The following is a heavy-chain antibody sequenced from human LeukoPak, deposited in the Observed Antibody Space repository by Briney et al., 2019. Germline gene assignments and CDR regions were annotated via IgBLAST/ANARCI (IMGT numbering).Heavy chain of an antibody. V-gene: IGHV4-61*01. CDR3: AREGGRQWLVSGALDS. D-gene: IGHD6-19*01. CDR2: IYHGSA. J-gene: IGHJ5*01. Sequence: SSETLSLTCTVSADSVSSSRYYWAWIRQPPGKGLEWIGYIYHGSATYNPSLESRVTLSMDTSKNQYSLKMTSVTAADTAVYYCAREGGRQWLVSGALDSWGQGTLVTVSS. CDR1: ADSVSSSRYY.